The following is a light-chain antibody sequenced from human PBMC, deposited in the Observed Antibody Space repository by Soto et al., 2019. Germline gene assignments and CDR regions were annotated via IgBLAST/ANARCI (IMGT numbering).Light chain of an antibody. J-gene: IGLJ1*01. V-gene: IGLV1-44*01. CDR2: SNN. Sequence: QSVLTQPPSVSGTPGQRVTISCSGSSSNIGSNTVNWYQQLPGTAPKLLIYSNNQRPSGVPDRFSGSKSGTSASLAISGLQSEDEADYYCAARDDSLNGYVFGTGTKVTVL. CDR3: AARDDSLNGYV. CDR1: SSNIGSNT.